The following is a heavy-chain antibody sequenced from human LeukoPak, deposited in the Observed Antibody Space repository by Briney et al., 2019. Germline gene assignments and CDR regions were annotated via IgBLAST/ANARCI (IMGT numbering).Heavy chain of an antibody. CDR2: IYYSGST. D-gene: IGHD3-16*01. CDR1: GGSISSYY. J-gene: IGHJ4*02. CDR3: ARQMGGFILLDY. Sequence: PSETLSLTCTVSGGSISSYYWGWIRQPPGKGLEWIGYIYYSGSTNYNPSLKSRVTISVDTSKNHFSLKLSSVTAADTAVYYCARQMGGFILLDYWGQGALVTVSS. V-gene: IGHV4-59*08.